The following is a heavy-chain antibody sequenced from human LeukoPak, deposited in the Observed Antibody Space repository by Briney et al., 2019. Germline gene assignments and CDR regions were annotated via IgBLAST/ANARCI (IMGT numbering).Heavy chain of an antibody. D-gene: IGHD2-21*01. Sequence: SETLSLTCTVSGGSLSSYYWSWIRQPPGKGLEWIGYIYYTGSTNYNPSLKSRVTISLDTSKNQFSLELSSVTAAGTAVYYCARSRDPPYFDYWGQGTLVTVSS. CDR3: ARSRDPPYFDY. CDR1: GGSLSSYY. J-gene: IGHJ4*02. CDR2: IYYTGST. V-gene: IGHV4-59*01.